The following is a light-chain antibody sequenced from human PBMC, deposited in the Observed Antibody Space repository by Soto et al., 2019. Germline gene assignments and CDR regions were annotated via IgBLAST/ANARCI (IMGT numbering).Light chain of an antibody. CDR1: QDINIY. CDR2: DAS. CDR3: PQYDIPPIT. Sequence: DIQMTQSPSSLFSSVGDRVTITCQATQDINIYLNWYQQKPGKAPNLLIYDASNLEIGVPSRFSASGSGTHFTFTISSLQTEDIGTYYCPQYDIPPITVGRGARLEIK. V-gene: IGKV1-33*01. J-gene: IGKJ5*01.